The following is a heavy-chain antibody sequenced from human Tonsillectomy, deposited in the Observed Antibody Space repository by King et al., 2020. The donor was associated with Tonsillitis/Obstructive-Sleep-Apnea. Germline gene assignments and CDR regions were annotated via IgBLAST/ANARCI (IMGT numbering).Heavy chain of an antibody. V-gene: IGHV1-2*06. CDR3: ARGNYNFWSGHFDS. Sequence: QLVQSGAEVKKPGASVKVSCQASVDTFTGYYMHCVRQAPGQGLKWLGRININTGDTKYSQMLQGRVTLTRDTSITTSYMELSSLKPDDTAVYYCARGNYNFWSGHFDSWGQGTLVTVSS. D-gene: IGHD3-3*01. CDR2: ININTGDT. CDR1: VDTFTGYY. J-gene: IGHJ4*02.